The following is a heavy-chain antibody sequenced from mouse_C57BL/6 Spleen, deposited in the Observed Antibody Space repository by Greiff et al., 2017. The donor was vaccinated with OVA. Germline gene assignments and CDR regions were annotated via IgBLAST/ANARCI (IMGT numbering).Heavy chain of an antibody. J-gene: IGHJ3*01. D-gene: IGHD2-10*01. CDR1: GFTFSDYG. CDR3: ARPTVSWFAY. V-gene: IGHV5-17*01. Sequence: EVMLVESGGGLVKPGGSLKLSCAASGFTFSDYGMHWVHQAPEKGLEWVAYISSGSSTIYYADTVKGRFTISRDNAKNTLFLQMTSLRSEDTAMYYCARPTVSWFAYWGQGTLVTVSA. CDR2: ISSGSSTI.